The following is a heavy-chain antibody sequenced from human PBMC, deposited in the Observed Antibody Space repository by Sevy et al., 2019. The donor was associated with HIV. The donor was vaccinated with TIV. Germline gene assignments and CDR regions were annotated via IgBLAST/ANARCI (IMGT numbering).Heavy chain of an antibody. V-gene: IGHV3-48*01. D-gene: IGHD2-15*01. CDR2: INSGSTII. Sequence: GGSLRLSCVASGFTFSSYNFNWVRQAPGKGLELISFINSGSTIISHADSVKGHFTISRDSAKKSVYLQMNSLRVEDTAVYYCARDGGYSDYGMDLWGQGTTVTVSS. CDR3: ARDGGYSDYGMDL. J-gene: IGHJ6*02. CDR1: GFTFSSYN.